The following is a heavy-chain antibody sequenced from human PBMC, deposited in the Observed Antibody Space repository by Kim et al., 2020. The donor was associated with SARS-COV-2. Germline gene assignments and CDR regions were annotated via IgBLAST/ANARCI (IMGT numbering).Heavy chain of an antibody. CDR1: GYTFTSYY. J-gene: IGHJ6*02. CDR2: INPSGGST. V-gene: IGHV1-46*01. D-gene: IGHD3-3*01. Sequence: ASVKVSCKASGYTFTSYYMHWVRQAPGQGLEWMGIINPSGGSTSYAQKFQGRVTMTRDTSTSTVYMELSSLRSEDTAVYYCARFSIFGVVKGSMDVWGQGTTVTVSS. CDR3: ARFSIFGVVKGSMDV.